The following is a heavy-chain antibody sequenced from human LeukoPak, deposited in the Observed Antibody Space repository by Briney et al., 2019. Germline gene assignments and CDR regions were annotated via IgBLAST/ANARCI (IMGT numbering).Heavy chain of an antibody. CDR2: INSGSTYT. D-gene: IGHD2-2*01. Sequence: GGSLRLSCAASGFTFSNYYMSWIRQAPGKGLEWVSYINSGSTYTNYADSVKGRFTISRDNSKNSLYLQMNSLSAEDTAVYYCARVKGTYCASTTCQPAFDIWGQGTMVTVSS. J-gene: IGHJ3*02. V-gene: IGHV3-11*05. CDR1: GFTFSNYY. CDR3: ARVKGTYCASTTCQPAFDI.